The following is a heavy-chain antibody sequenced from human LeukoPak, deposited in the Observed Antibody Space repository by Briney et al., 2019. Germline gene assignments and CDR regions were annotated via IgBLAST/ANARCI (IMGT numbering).Heavy chain of an antibody. CDR2: INHSGST. CDR1: GGSFSGYY. CDR3: ARRFKYYDILTGYYYWFDP. V-gene: IGHV4-34*01. J-gene: IGHJ5*02. D-gene: IGHD3-9*01. Sequence: SETLSLTCAVYGGSFSGYYWSWIRQPPGKGLEWIGEINHSGSTNYNPSLKSRVTISVDTSKNQFSLKLSSVTAADTAVYYCARRFKYYDILTGYYYWFDPWGQGTLVTVSS.